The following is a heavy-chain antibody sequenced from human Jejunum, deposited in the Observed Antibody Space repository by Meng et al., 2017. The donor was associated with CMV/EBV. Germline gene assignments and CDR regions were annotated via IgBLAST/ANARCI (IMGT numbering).Heavy chain of an antibody. CDR3: ARVPAELGSSSSWYYFDS. J-gene: IGHJ4*02. CDR2: VYYTGST. V-gene: IGHV4-59*01. CDR1: IRDYY. D-gene: IGHD6-13*01. Sequence: IRDYYWSWIRQPPGRGLEWIGYVYYTGSTNYNPSLKSRVTISIDTSKNQFFLNLSSVTAADTAVYYCARVPAELGSSSSWYYFDSWGQGTLVTVSS.